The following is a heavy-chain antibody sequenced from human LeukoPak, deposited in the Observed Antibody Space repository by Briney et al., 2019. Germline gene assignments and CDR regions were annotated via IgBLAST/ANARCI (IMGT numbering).Heavy chain of an antibody. Sequence: SETLSLTCTVSGGSINDYYWFWIRQPPGKGLEWIGHIYYTGSTYYNPSLKSRVTISVDTSKNQFSLKLSSVTAADTAVYYCARSYYYDSSGYYYYFDYWGQGTLVTVSS. V-gene: IGHV4-59*04. D-gene: IGHD3-22*01. CDR3: ARSYYYDSSGYYYYFDY. J-gene: IGHJ4*02. CDR2: IYYTGST. CDR1: GGSINDYY.